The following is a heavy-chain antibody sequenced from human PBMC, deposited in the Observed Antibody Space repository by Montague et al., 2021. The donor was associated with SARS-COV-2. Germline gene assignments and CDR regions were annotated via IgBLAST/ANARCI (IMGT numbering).Heavy chain of an antibody. V-gene: IGHV4-34*01. CDR1: GGSFSGNY. Sequence: SETLSLTCAVYGGSFSGNYWSWIHQPPGKGLEWIGEINHYGSTNXNPSLKSRVTMSVDTSKNQFSLKLSSVTAADTAVYYCARGLPVTTLFYYFGMDVWGQGTTVTVSS. J-gene: IGHJ6*02. CDR2: INHYGST. D-gene: IGHD4-11*01. CDR3: ARGLPVTTLFYYFGMDV.